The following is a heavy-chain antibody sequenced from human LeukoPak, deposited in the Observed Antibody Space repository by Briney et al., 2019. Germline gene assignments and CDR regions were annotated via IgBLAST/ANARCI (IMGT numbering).Heavy chain of an antibody. Sequence: GASVKVSCKASGYTFTSYDINWVRQATGQGLEWMGWMNPNSGNTGYAQKFQGRVTITRNTSISTAYMELSSLRSEDTAVYYCARGHMIAAAGSFDYWGQGTLVTVSS. J-gene: IGHJ4*02. CDR1: GYTFTSYD. CDR2: MNPNSGNT. V-gene: IGHV1-8*03. CDR3: ARGHMIAAAGSFDY. D-gene: IGHD6-13*01.